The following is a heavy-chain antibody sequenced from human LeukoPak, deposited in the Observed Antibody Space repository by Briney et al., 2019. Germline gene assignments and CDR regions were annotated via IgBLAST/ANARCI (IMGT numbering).Heavy chain of an antibody. CDR1: GFTFSSFR. J-gene: IGHJ4*02. D-gene: IGHD4-23*01. V-gene: IGHV3-7*02. CDR3: AKSSGYGGIDFDY. CDR2: IKQDGSDK. Sequence: GGSLRLSCAASGFTFSSFRMSWVRQAPGKGLEWVANIKQDGSDKYYMDSVKGRFTISKDIPKNSLYLQMNSLRAEGTAVYYCAKSSGYGGIDFDYWGLGTLVTVSS.